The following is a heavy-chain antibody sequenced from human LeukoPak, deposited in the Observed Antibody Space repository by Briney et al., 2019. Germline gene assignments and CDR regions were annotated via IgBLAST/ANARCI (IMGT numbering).Heavy chain of an antibody. Sequence: ASVKVSCKASGYTFTSYYMHWVRQAPGQGLEWMGIINPSGGSTSYAQKFQGRVTMTRDTSTSTVYMELSSLRSEDTAVYYCARDRADTAMAINSDYWGQGTLVTVSS. CDR3: ARDRADTAMAINSDY. CDR2: INPSGGST. CDR1: GYTFTSYY. D-gene: IGHD5-18*01. J-gene: IGHJ4*02. V-gene: IGHV1-46*01.